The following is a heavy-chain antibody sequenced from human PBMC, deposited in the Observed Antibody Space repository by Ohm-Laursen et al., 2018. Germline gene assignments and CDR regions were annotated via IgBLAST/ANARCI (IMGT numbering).Heavy chain of an antibody. CDR3: ARDQVTAMAWGPVFPGDY. CDR2: ISYDGSNK. J-gene: IGHJ4*02. Sequence: SLRLSCTAFGFTFSSYGMHWVRQAPGKGLAWVAVISYDGSNKYYADSVKGRFTISRDNSKNTLYLQMNSLRAEDTAVYYCARDQVTAMAWGPVFPGDYWGQGTLVTVSS. V-gene: IGHV3-30*03. CDR1: GFTFSSYG. D-gene: IGHD5-18*01.